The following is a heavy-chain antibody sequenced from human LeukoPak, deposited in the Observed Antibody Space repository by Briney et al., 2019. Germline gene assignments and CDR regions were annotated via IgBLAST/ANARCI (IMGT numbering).Heavy chain of an antibody. D-gene: IGHD3-10*01. J-gene: IGHJ4*02. CDR3: NTDVPCQGFGELDY. CDR1: GFTFSNAW. V-gene: IGHV3-15*01. CDR2: LKSKADGATT. Sequence: GGSLRLSCAASGFTFSNAWMSRVRQAPGKGLEWVGLLKSKADGATTDYASPVKGRFTISRDDPKNTLYLQMNSLKTEDTAVYYCNTDVPCQGFGELDYWGQGTLVTVSS.